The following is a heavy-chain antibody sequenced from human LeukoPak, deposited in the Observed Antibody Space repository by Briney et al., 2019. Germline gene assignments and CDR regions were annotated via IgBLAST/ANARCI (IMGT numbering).Heavy chain of an antibody. J-gene: IGHJ5*02. CDR1: GGSISSYY. V-gene: IGHV4-59*01. Sequence: PSETLSLTCTVPGGSISSYYWSWIRQPPGKGLEWIGYIYYSGSTNYNPSLKSRVTISVDTSKNQFSLKLSSVTAADTAVYYCAGSIAAASGWFDPWGQGTLVTVSS. CDR3: AGSIAAASGWFDP. CDR2: IYYSGST. D-gene: IGHD6-13*01.